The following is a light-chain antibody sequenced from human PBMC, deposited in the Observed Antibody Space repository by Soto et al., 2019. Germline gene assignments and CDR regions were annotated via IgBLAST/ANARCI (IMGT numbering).Light chain of an antibody. CDR3: QQYGSLPLT. CDR2: DIS. V-gene: IGKV3-20*01. CDR1: QSVNSRY. J-gene: IGKJ1*01. Sequence: EIVLTQSPGTLSLSPGERGTLSCRASQSVNSRYLAWYQQKPGQAHRLLIYDISTRATGVPDRFSGSGSGTDFTLTISRLEPEDFAVYHCQQYGSLPLTFGQGTKVDIK.